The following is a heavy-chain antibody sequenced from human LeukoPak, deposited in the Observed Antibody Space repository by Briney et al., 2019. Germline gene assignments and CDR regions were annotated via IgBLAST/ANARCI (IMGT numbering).Heavy chain of an antibody. J-gene: IGHJ4*02. D-gene: IGHD3-22*01. Sequence: ASVKVSCKASGYTFTNYDINWVRQATGQGLEWMGRMNPNSGNTGYAQKFQDRVTMTRNTSISTAYMELSSLRSEDTAVYYCARGGWDSSGYAALHHFDSWGQGTLVTVSS. CDR2: MNPNSGNT. CDR1: GYTFTNYD. CDR3: ARGGWDSSGYAALHHFDS. V-gene: IGHV1-8*01.